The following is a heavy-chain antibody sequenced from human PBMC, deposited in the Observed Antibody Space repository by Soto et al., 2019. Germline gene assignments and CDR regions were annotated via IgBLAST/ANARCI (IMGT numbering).Heavy chain of an antibody. Sequence: EVQLVESGGGLVQPGGSLRLSCAASGFTFSNYAMHWVRQAPGKGLEYVSSISSNGDNTYYANSVKGRFTISRDNSKNTLYLQMGSLRAEDMSVYYCARRVGVVFATPELYCDLWGRGTLVTVSS. V-gene: IGHV3-64*01. CDR3: ARRVGVVFATPELYCDL. CDR2: ISSNGDNT. D-gene: IGHD2-15*01. CDR1: GFTFSNYA. J-gene: IGHJ2*01.